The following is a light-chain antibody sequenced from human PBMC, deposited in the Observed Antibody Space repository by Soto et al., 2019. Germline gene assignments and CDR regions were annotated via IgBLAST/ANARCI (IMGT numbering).Light chain of an antibody. J-gene: IGLJ2*01. Sequence: SYDLTQPPSVSAAPGQTARIPCGGDDIGSKAVHWYQQKPGQAPVLVVYGDTDRPSGIPARFSGSNSGTTANLTISTVEAGDEADYFCKVWESSNDHRIFGGGTKVTVL. CDR1: DIGSKA. V-gene: IGLV3-21*02. CDR3: KVWESSNDHRI. CDR2: GDT.